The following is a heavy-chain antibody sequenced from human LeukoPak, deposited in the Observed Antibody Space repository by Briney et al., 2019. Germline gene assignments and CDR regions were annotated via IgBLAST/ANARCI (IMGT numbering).Heavy chain of an antibody. J-gene: IGHJ4*02. CDR1: GFTFCRYG. CDR3: ARDRNYYDSSGYYAAY. Sequence: GRSLRLSCAASGFTFCRYGMHWVGQAPGKGLEWVAVISYDVSNKYYADSVKGRITTCRDNAKNSLYLQMNSLRAEDTAVYYCARDRNYYDSSGYYAAYCGQGTLATVSS. D-gene: IGHD3-22*01. V-gene: IGHV3-30*03. CDR2: ISYDVSNK.